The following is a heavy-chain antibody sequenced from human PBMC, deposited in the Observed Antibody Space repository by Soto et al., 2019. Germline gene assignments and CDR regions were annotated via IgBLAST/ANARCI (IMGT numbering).Heavy chain of an antibody. CDR2: IKSKTDGGTT. V-gene: IGHV3-15*07. D-gene: IGHD6-13*01. J-gene: IGHJ4*02. Sequence: GGSLRLSCAASGFTFSNAWMNWVRQAPGKGLEWVGRIKSKTDGGTTDYAAPVKGRFTISRDDSKNTLSLQMNNLKTEDTAVYYCTTDMLGSSWPWTVYWGQGTLVTVSS. CDR3: TTDMLGSSWPWTVY. CDR1: GFTFSNAW.